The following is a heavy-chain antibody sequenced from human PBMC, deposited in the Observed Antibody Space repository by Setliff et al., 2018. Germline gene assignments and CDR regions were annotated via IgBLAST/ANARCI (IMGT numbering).Heavy chain of an antibody. Sequence: KPGGSLRLSCAASGFTFSSYGMHWVRQAPGKGLEWVSSISSSSSYIYYADSVKGRFTISRDNAKNSLYLQMNSLRAEDTAVYYCAREGLTGYSSGWYFDYYYGMDVWGQGTTVTVSS. CDR2: ISSSSSYI. J-gene: IGHJ6*02. V-gene: IGHV3-21*01. D-gene: IGHD6-19*01. CDR3: AREGLTGYSSGWYFDYYYGMDV. CDR1: GFTFSSYG.